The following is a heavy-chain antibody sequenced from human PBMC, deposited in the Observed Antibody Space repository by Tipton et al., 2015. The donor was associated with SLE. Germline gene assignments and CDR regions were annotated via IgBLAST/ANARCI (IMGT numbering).Heavy chain of an antibody. J-gene: IGHJ4*02. Sequence: GSLRLSCAASGFIFSSYSMNWVRQAPGKGLEWVAFIRYDGSNKYYADSVKGRFTISRDNSKNTLYLQMNSLRAEDTAVYYCAKRVTRRGSYFDYWGQGTLVTVSS. CDR1: GFIFSSYS. V-gene: IGHV3-30*02. CDR2: IRYDGSNK. D-gene: IGHD4-17*01. CDR3: AKRVTRRGSYFDY.